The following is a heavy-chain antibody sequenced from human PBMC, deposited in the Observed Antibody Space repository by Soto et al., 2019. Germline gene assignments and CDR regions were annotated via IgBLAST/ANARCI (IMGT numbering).Heavy chain of an antibody. CDR1: GGSISDGAYY. CDR2: IYDSGNT. V-gene: IGHV4-30-4*01. J-gene: IGHJ4*02. CDR3: ASGLSGDKVDQ. Sequence: QVQLQESGPGLVKPSQTLSLTCTVSGGSISDGAYYWSWIRQPPGKGLEWIGQIYDSGNTYNNPSLKMRLTISVDTSQNHFSLNLNSVTAADTAVYYCASGLSGDKVDQWGQGTLVTVSS. D-gene: IGHD2-21*01.